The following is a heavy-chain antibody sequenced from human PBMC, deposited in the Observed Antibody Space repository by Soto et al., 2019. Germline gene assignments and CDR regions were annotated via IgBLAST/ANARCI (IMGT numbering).Heavy chain of an antibody. Sequence: QVQLKESGPGLVKPSQTLSLTCTVSGGSINVGGYYWSWIRQLPGRGLEWLGFIYHDGGTYYNPSLKTRVTMSLDASKNQFSVRLNSATAADTAVYYCAGERGDTAAIPFLVFWGQGALVTVSS. CDR1: GGSINVGGYY. CDR3: AGERGDTAAIPFLVF. V-gene: IGHV4-31*03. CDR2: IYHDGGT. D-gene: IGHD5-18*01. J-gene: IGHJ4*02.